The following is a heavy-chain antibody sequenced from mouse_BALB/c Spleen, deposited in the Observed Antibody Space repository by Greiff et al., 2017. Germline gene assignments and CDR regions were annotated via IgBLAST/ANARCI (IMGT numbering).Heavy chain of an antibody. D-gene: IGHD2-4*01. CDR2: IWGDGST. J-gene: IGHJ3*01. CDR1: GFSLTSYG. V-gene: IGHV2-3*01. Sequence: VQGVESGPGLVAPSQSLSITCTVSGFSLTSYGVSWVRQPPGKGLEWLGVIWGDGSTNYHSALISRLSISKDNSKSQVFLKLNSLQTDDTATYYCAKEGIWVDYDDGGFAYWGQGTLVTVSA. CDR3: AKEGIWVDYDDGGFAY.